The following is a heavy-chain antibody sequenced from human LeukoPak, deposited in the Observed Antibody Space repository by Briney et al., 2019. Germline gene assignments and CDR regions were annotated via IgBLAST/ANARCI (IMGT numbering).Heavy chain of an antibody. CDR3: ARHMVAVIADAFDI. Sequence: SETLSLTCTVSGGSISSYYWSWIRQPPGKGLEWIGYIYYSGSTNYNPSLKSRVTISVDTSKNQFSLKLSSVTAADTAVYYCARHMVAVIADAFDIWGQGTMVTVSS. D-gene: IGHD3-16*02. V-gene: IGHV4-59*08. J-gene: IGHJ3*02. CDR2: IYYSGST. CDR1: GGSISSYY.